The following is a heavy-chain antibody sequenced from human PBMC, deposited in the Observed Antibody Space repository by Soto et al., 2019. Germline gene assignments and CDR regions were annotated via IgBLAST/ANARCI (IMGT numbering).Heavy chain of an antibody. CDR3: ARSGDNYNVLDY. CDR2: IYPGDSDT. J-gene: IGHJ4*02. V-gene: IGHV5-51*01. D-gene: IGHD3-10*02. CDR1: GYSFTSYW. Sequence: GESLKISCKGSGYSFTSYWIGWVRQMPGKGLEWMGIIYPGDSDTRYSPSFQGQVTISADKSISTAYLQINSLRGEDTAIYFCARSGDNYNVLDYWGPGTPVTVSS.